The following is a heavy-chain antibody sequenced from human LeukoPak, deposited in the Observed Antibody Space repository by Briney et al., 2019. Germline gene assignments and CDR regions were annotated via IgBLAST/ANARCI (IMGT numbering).Heavy chain of an antibody. V-gene: IGHV1-69*04. CDR2: IIPILGIA. CDR3: ARDRAVATELANYYYYGMDV. D-gene: IGHD5-12*01. Sequence: ASVKVSCKASGGTFSSYAISWVRQAPGQGLEWMGRIIPILGIANYAQKFQGRVTITADKSTSTAYMELSSLRSEDTAVYYCARDRAVATELANYYYYGMDVWGQGTTVTVSS. CDR1: GGTFSSYA. J-gene: IGHJ6*02.